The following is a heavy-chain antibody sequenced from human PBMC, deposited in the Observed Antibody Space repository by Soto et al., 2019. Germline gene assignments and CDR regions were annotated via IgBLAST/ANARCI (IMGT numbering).Heavy chain of an antibody. V-gene: IGHV3-30*18. J-gene: IGHJ4*02. CDR1: GFTFSSYG. CDR3: AKDKSNLMTHFDY. D-gene: IGHD2-8*01. Sequence: GGSLGLSCAASGFTFSSYGMHWVRQAPGKGLEWVAVISYDGSNKYYADSVKGRFTISRDNSKNTLYLQMNSLRAEDTAVYYCAKDKSNLMTHFDYWGQGTLVTVSS. CDR2: ISYDGSNK.